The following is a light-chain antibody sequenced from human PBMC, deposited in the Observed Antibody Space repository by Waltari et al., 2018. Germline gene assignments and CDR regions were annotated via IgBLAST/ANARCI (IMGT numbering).Light chain of an antibody. V-gene: IGKV3-11*01. CDR3: QQRSNWHT. CDR1: QNVGNS. Sequence: PATLSLSPGEAATLSCRASQNVGNSLAWYQHKPGQAPRLLIYDAANRASGIPARFSGSGSGTDFTLTISSLEPDDFAVYYCQQRSNWHTFGQGTRLEIK. CDR2: DAA. J-gene: IGKJ2*01.